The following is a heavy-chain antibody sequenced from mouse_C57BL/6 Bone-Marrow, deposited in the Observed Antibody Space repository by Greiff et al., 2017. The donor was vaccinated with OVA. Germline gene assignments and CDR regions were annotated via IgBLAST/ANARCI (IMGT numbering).Heavy chain of an antibody. Sequence: VQLQQSGPELVKPGASVTISCKASGYTFTDYYMNWVKQSHGRSLEWIGDINPNNGGTSYNQKFKGKATLTVDKSSSTAYMELRSLTSEDSAVYYGARKGAVDDWGKGTTLTVSS. V-gene: IGHV1-26*01. CDR1: GYTFTDYY. CDR3: ARKGAVDD. CDR2: INPNNGGT. J-gene: IGHJ2*01.